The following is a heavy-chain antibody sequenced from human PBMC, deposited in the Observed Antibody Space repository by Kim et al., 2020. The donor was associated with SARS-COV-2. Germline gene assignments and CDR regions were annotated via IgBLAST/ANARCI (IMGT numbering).Heavy chain of an antibody. CDR2: IKSKTDGGTT. CDR3: ATAGLVREAGDFDY. J-gene: IGHJ4*02. CDR1: GFTFSNAW. Sequence: GGSLRLSCAASGFTFSNAWMSWVRQAPGKGLEWVGRIKSKTDGGTTDYAAPVKGRFTISRDNSKNTLYLQMNSLKTEDTAVYYCATAGLVREAGDFDYWGQGTLVTVSS. V-gene: IGHV3-15*01. D-gene: IGHD6-13*01.